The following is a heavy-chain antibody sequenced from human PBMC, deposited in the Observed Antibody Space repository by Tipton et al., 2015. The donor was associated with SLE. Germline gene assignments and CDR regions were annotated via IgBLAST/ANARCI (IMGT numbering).Heavy chain of an antibody. V-gene: IGHV4-39*07. CDR2: FYYSGNT. CDR3: TRVPRYNWNYIAD. D-gene: IGHD1-7*01. Sequence: TLSLTCTVSGDSISSSSYYWGWIRQPPGKGLEWIGTFYYSGNTYFNPSLKSRVTISVDKSKNQFSLKLTSVTAADTAVYHCTRVPRYNWNYIADWGQGTLVTVSS. J-gene: IGHJ4*02. CDR1: GDSISSSSYY.